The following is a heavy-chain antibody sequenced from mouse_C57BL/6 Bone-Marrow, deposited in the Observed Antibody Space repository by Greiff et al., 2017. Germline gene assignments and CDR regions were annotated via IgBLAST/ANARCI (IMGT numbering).Heavy chain of an antibody. Sequence: VQLQQPGAELVRPGSSVKLSCKASGYTFTSYWMNWVKQRPIQGLEWIGNIDPSDSETHYNQKFKDKATLTADKSSSADYMQLSRLTSEDSAVYYCAKENWGTSYYFDYWGQGTTLTVSS. J-gene: IGHJ2*01. D-gene: IGHD4-1*01. CDR1: GYTFTSYW. CDR2: IDPSDSET. CDR3: AKENWGTSYYFDY. V-gene: IGHV1-52*01.